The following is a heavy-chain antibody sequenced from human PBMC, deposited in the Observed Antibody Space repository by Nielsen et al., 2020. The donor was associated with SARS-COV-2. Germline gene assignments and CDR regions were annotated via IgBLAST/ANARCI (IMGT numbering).Heavy chain of an antibody. CDR2: ISGSGGST. CDR1: GFTFDDYA. V-gene: IGHV3-23*01. CDR3: AKDIWAAAGYYFDY. J-gene: IGHJ4*02. D-gene: IGHD6-13*01. Sequence: GESLKISCAASGFTFDDYAMHWVRQAPGKGLEWVSAISGSGGSTYYADSVKGRFTISRDNSKNTLYLQMNSLRAEDTAVYYCAKDIWAAAGYYFDYWGQGTLVTVSS.